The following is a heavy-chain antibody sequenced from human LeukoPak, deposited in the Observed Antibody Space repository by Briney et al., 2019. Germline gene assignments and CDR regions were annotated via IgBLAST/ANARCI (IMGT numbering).Heavy chain of an antibody. CDR3: AKGLSSWYRPDY. CDR2: ISGSGGST. D-gene: IGHD6-13*01. Sequence: GGSLRLSCAASGFTFSSYAMSWVRQAPGKGLEWVSAISGSGGSTYYADSVKGRFTISRDNSKNTLYLQMDSLRAEDTAVYYCAKGLSSWYRPDYWGQGTLVTVSS. CDR1: GFTFSSYA. V-gene: IGHV3-23*01. J-gene: IGHJ4*02.